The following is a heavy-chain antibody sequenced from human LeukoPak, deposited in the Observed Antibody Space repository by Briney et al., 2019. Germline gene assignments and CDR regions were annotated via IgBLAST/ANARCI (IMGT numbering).Heavy chain of an antibody. CDR2: IFYTGIT. J-gene: IGHJ4*02. Sequence: PSETLSLTCTVSGGSITNTRYYWGWIRQTPGNKLEWLGSIFYTGITYYNPSLKSRVTISVDKSKNQFSLKLSSVTAADTAVYYCARAGGYGSPLGYWGQGTLVTVSS. D-gene: IGHD6-13*01. CDR3: ARAGGYGSPLGY. V-gene: IGHV4-39*07. CDR1: GGSITNTRYY.